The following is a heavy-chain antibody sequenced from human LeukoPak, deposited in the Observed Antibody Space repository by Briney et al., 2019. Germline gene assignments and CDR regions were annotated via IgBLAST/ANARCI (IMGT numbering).Heavy chain of an antibody. V-gene: IGHV1-18*01. D-gene: IGHD6-13*01. CDR2: ISAYNGNT. J-gene: IGHJ1*01. CDR3: ARDGSSSWYSLEYFQH. CDR1: GYTFTSYG. Sequence: VASVKVSCKASGYTFTSYGISWVRQAPGQGLEWMGWISAYNGNTNYAQKLQGRVTMTTDTSTRTAYMELRSLRSDDTAVYYCARDGSSSWYSLEYFQHWGQGTLVTVSS.